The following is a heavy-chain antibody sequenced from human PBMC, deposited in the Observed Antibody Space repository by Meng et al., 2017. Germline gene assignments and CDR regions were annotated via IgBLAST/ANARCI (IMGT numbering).Heavy chain of an antibody. CDR2: IIPIFGTA. J-gene: IGHJ5*01. Sequence: QWVQSVSSGETPGPSVKVSRKASVGTFSSYAISWVRQAPGQGREWLGGIIPIFGTANYAQNFQGIVTITADESTSTAYMELSSLRSEDTAVYYCTIGRGVSTIAMFWFDSWGQGTLVTVSS. V-gene: IGHV1-69*01. D-gene: IGHD3-10*01. CDR3: TIGRGVSTIAMFWFDS. CDR1: VGTFSSYA.